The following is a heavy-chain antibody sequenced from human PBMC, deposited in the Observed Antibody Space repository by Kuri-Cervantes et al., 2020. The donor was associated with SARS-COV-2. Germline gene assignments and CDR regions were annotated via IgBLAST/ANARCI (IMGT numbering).Heavy chain of an antibody. CDR3: VRFLIGTEYGDY. D-gene: IGHD1/OR15-1a*01. CDR1: GFTVSSNY. Sequence: LSLTCAASGFTVSSNYMSWVRQAPGKGLEWVSAISGSGGSTYYADSVKGRFTISRDNSKNSLYLQMNSLRAEDTAVYYCVRFLIGTEYGDYWGQGALVTVSS. CDR2: ISGSGGST. V-gene: IGHV3-23*01. J-gene: IGHJ4*02.